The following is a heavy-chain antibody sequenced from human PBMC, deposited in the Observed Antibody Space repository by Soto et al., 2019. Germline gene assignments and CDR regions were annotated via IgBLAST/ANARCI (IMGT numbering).Heavy chain of an antibody. Sequence: PGGSLRLSCAASGFTFRSYAMSWVRQAPGKGMEWVSAISGSGGSTYYADSVKGRFTISRDNSKNTLYLQMNSLRAEDTAVYYCAKLPNWNYPFYDYWGQGTLVTVSS. CDR3: AKLPNWNYPFYDY. CDR1: GFTFRSYA. CDR2: ISGSGGST. V-gene: IGHV3-23*01. D-gene: IGHD1-7*01. J-gene: IGHJ4*02.